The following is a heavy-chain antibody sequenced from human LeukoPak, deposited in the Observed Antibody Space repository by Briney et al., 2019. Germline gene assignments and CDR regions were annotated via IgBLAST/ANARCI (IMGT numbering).Heavy chain of an antibody. D-gene: IGHD4-17*01. CDR1: GGSITSYY. J-gene: IGHJ5*02. Sequence: SWTLSLTCTVSGGSITSYYWSWIRQPPGKGLEWIGYIYYSGTTNYNPSLKSRVTISVDTSNNQFSLTVNSMTAADTAVYYCVRSKSGTYGWFDPWGQGTLVTVSS. V-gene: IGHV4-59*01. CDR2: IYYSGTT. CDR3: VRSKSGTYGWFDP.